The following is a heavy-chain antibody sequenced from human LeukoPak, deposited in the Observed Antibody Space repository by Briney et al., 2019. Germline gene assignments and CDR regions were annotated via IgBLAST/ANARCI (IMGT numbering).Heavy chain of an antibody. D-gene: IGHD6-13*01. CDR1: AGSFSGYY. CDR3: ARESWVAAAGTFGWYFDL. J-gene: IGHJ2*01. V-gene: IGHV4-34*01. Sequence: RPSETLSLTCAVYAGSFSGYYCSWIRQPPGKVMEWIGEINPIGRTNYNPSLKSRVTISVDTSKSQYSLKLSSVTAADTAVYYCARESWVAAAGTFGWYFDLWGRGTLVTVSS. CDR2: INPIGRT.